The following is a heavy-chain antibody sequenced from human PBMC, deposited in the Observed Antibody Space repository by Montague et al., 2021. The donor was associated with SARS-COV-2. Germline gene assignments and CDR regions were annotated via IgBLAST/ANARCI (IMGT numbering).Heavy chain of an antibody. CDR2: IYWNDDK. D-gene: IGHD3-10*01. J-gene: IGHJ4*02. CDR3: AHRLPGFQWFGEDTFDY. CDR1: GFSLSTSGVG. V-gene: IGHV2-5*01. Sequence: ALVKPTKTLTQTCTFSGFSLSTSGVGVGWIRQPPGKALEWLALIYWNDDKRYSPSLKSRLTITKDTSKNQVVLTMTNMDPVDTATYYCAHRLPGFQWFGEDTFDYWGQGTLVTVSS.